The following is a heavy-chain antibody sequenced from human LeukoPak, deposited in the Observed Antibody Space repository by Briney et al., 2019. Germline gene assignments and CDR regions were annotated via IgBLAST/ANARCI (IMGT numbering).Heavy chain of an antibody. CDR1: GGTFSSYA. J-gene: IGHJ4*02. V-gene: IGHV1-46*01. CDR2: TNPSGGST. Sequence: ASVKVSCKASGGTFSSYAISWVRQAPGQGLEWMGITNPSGGSTSYAQKFQGRVTMTRDMSTSTVYMELSSLRSEDTAVYYCARASYDFWSGYYDYWGQGTLVTVSS. D-gene: IGHD3-3*01. CDR3: ARASYDFWSGYYDY.